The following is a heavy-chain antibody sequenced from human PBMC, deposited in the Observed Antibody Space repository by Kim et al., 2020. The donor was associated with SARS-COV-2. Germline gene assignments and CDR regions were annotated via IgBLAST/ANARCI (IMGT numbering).Heavy chain of an antibody. CDR3: ARDIVVVPAAISQRGPNWFDP. CDR1: GYTFTGYY. J-gene: IGHJ5*02. CDR2: INPNSGGT. V-gene: IGHV1-2*02. Sequence: ASVKVSCKASGYTFTGYYMHWVRQAPGQGLEWMGWINPNSGGTNYAQKFQGRVTMTRDTSISTAYMELSRLRSDDTAVYYCARDIVVVPAAISQRGPNWFDPWGQGTLVTVSS. D-gene: IGHD2-2*01.